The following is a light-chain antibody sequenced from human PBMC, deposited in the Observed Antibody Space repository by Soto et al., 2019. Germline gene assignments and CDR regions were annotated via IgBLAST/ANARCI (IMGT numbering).Light chain of an antibody. Sequence: EIVLTQSPGTLSLSPGERATLSCRASRSVSSRYLAWSQQKPGQAPRLLIYGTSSRATGIPDRFSGSGSGTDFTLTISRLEPEDFAVYHCHQYGYSPNTFGQGTKLEIK. V-gene: IGKV3-20*01. CDR1: RSVSSRY. CDR3: HQYGYSPNT. CDR2: GTS. J-gene: IGKJ2*01.